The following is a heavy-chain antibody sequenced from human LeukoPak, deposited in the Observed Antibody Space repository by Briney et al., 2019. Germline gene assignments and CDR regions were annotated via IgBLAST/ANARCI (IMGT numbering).Heavy chain of an antibody. CDR1: GDSISSSNYY. J-gene: IGHJ4*02. Sequence: PSQTLSLTCTVSGDSISSSNYYWTWIRQPAGKGLEWIGRIYISGSTNYNPSLKNRVTISVDTSKNHFSLKLSSVTAADTAVYYCARGTNTWYEGYFDCWGQGTLVTVSS. D-gene: IGHD6-13*01. CDR3: ARGTNTWYEGYFDC. V-gene: IGHV4-61*02. CDR2: IYISGST.